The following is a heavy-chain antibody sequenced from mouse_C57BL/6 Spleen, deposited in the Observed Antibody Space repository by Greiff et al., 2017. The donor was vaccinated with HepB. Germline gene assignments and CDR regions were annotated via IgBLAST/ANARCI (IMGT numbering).Heavy chain of an antibody. D-gene: IGHD2-1*01. Sequence: VQLQQSGPELVKPGASVKISCKASGYTFTDYYMNWVKQSHGKSLEWIGDINPNNGGTSYNQKFKGKATLTVDKSSSTAYMELRSLTSEDSAVYYCARNLLGIDYWGQGTTLTVSS. J-gene: IGHJ2*01. CDR1: GYTFTDYY. CDR3: ARNLLGIDY. V-gene: IGHV1-26*01. CDR2: INPNNGGT.